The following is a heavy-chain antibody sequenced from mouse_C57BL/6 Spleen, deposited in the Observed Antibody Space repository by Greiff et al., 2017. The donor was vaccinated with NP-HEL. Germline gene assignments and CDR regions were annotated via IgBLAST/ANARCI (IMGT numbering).Heavy chain of an antibody. CDR2: IHPNSGST. CDR1: GYTFTSYW. CDR3: AKHGDAMDY. J-gene: IGHJ4*01. Sequence: QVQLQQPGAELVKPGASVKLSCKASGYTFTSYWLHWVKQRPGQGLEWIGMIHPNSGSTNYNEKFKSKATLTVDKSSSTAYMQLSSLTSEDAAVYYCAKHGDAMDYWGQGTSVTVSA. V-gene: IGHV1-64*01.